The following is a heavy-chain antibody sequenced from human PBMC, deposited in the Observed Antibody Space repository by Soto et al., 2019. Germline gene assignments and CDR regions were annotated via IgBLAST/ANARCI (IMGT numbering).Heavy chain of an antibody. V-gene: IGHV6-1*01. D-gene: IGHD1-7*01. Sequence: SQTLSLTCAISGDSVSSNSAAWNWIRQSPSGGLEWLGRTYYRSRWYNDYAVSVRSRITINPDTSKNQFSLHLNSVTPEDTAVYYWAGTTLLQWYYMDVWGKGTTVTVSS. CDR1: GDSVSSNSAA. CDR2: TYYRSRWYN. J-gene: IGHJ6*03. CDR3: AGTTLLQWYYMDV.